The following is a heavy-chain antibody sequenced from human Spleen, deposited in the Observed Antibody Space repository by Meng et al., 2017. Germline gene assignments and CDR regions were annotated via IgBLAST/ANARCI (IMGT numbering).Heavy chain of an antibody. CDR3: ASGWWKDY. Sequence: LSLTCAASGFTFSSYWMSWVRQAPGKGLEWVANIKQDGSEKYYVDSVKGRFTISRDNAKNSLYLQMNSLRAEDTAVYYCASGWWKDYWGQGTLVTVSS. V-gene: IGHV3-7*01. CDR2: IKQDGSEK. J-gene: IGHJ4*02. CDR1: GFTFSSYW. D-gene: IGHD2-15*01.